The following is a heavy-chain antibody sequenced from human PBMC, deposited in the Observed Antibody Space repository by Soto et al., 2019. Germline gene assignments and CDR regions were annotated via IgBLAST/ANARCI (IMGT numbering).Heavy chain of an antibody. D-gene: IGHD6-13*01. CDR3: ARAPDGYSSDWYNWFDP. CDR2: IYYSGST. CDR1: GGSITSGDYY. Sequence: PSETLSLTCTVSGGSITSGDYYWSWIRQPPGKGLEWIGYIYYSGSTYYNPSLKSRVTISVDTSKNQFSLKLSSVTAADTAVYYCARAPDGYSSDWYNWFDPWGQGTLVTVSS. V-gene: IGHV4-30-4*01. J-gene: IGHJ5*02.